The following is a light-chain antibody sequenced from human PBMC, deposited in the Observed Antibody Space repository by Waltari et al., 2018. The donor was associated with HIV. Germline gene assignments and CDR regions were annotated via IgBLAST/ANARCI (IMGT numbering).Light chain of an antibody. CDR2: AAS. Sequence: DIQMTQSPSSLSASVGDRVTITFRASQSITTYLNWYQQKPGKAPNLLIYAASSLQRGVPSRFSGSGSGTDFTLTISSLQPEDFATYYCQQSYSSSSTFGQGTKLEIK. CDR1: QSITTY. V-gene: IGKV1-39*01. CDR3: QQSYSSSST. J-gene: IGKJ2*01.